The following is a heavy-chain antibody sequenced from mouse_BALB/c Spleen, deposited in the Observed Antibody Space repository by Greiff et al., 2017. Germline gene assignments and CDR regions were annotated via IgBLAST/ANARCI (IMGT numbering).Heavy chain of an antibody. CDR2: INPNNGGT. D-gene: IGHD2-4*01. V-gene: IGHV1-18*01. J-gene: IGHJ3*01. CDR1: GYTFTDYN. CDR3: ARSTYDYEGLFAY. Sequence: EVQLQQSGPELVKPGASVKIPCKASGYTFTDYNMDWVKQSHGKSLEWIGDINPNNGGTIYNQKFKGKATLTVDKSSSTAYMELRSLTSEDTAVYYCARSTYDYEGLFAYWGQGTLVTVSA.